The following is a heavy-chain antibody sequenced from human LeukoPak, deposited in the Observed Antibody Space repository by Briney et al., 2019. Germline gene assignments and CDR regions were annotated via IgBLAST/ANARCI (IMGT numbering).Heavy chain of an antibody. Sequence: RASVKVSCKASGGTFTNYAINWVRQAPGQGLEWMGGIIPIFGTANYAQKFQGRVTITADKFTSTAYMELSSLRSEDTAVYYCARNDFWSGYGALYYYYMDAWGKGTTVTVSS. D-gene: IGHD3-3*01. CDR1: GGTFTNYA. V-gene: IGHV1-69*06. CDR3: ARNDFWSGYGALYYYYMDA. CDR2: IIPIFGTA. J-gene: IGHJ6*03.